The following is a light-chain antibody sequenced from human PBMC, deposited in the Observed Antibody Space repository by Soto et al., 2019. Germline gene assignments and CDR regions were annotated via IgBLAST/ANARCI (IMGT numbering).Light chain of an antibody. V-gene: IGKV1-12*01. Sequence: DVRVPRSPASVSACIGDRGTITCRASQDITSGLAWYQQRPGRAPKLLIYGASSLQNGVPSRFSGSGSGTDFTLTISSLQPEDFATYYCQQANSFPLTFGGGTKVDIK. CDR2: GAS. CDR1: QDITSG. CDR3: QQANSFPLT. J-gene: IGKJ4*01.